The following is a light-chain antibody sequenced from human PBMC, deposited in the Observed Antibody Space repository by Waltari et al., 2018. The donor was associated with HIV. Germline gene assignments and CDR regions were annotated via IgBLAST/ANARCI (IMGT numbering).Light chain of an antibody. V-gene: IGLV1-44*01. CDR2: VSN. CDR1: SSNIGRNT. CDR3: AAWDDSLIAVV. J-gene: IGLJ2*01. Sequence: PGQRATISCSGSSSNIGRNTVRWYQQLPGTAPKLLIYVSNQRPSGVPDRFSGSKSGTSASLAISGLQSEDDADYFCAAWDDSLIAVVFGGGTKLTVL.